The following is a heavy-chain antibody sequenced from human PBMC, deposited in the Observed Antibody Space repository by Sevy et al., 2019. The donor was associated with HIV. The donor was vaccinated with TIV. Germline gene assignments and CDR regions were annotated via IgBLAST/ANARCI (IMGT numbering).Heavy chain of an antibody. CDR1: GFTFTTYW. CDR3: ARHHASYGVTGYYYYYGLDV. CDR2: IYPDDSDT. J-gene: IGHJ6*02. D-gene: IGHD4-17*01. V-gene: IGHV5-51*01. Sequence: GESLKISCKGSGFTFTTYWIGWVRQMPGKGLEWIGIIYPDDSDTRYSPSFQGQVTISVVKSISTAYLQWSTLKASDTAMYYCARHHASYGVTGYYYYYGLDVWGQGTTVTVSS.